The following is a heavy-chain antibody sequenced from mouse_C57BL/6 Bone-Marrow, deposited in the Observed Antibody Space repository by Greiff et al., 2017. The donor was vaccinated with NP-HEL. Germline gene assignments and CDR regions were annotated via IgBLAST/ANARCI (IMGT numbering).Heavy chain of an antibody. CDR2: IYPGNSDT. Sequence: VQLQQSGTVLARPGASVKMSCKTSGYTFTSYWMHWVKQRPGQGLEWIGAIYPGNSDTSYNQKFKGKAKLTAVTSASTAYMELSSLTNEDSAVYYCTRSSPRQAWFAYWGQGTLVTVSA. D-gene: IGHD3-2*01. J-gene: IGHJ3*01. V-gene: IGHV1-5*01. CDR3: TRSSPRQAWFAY. CDR1: GYTFTSYW.